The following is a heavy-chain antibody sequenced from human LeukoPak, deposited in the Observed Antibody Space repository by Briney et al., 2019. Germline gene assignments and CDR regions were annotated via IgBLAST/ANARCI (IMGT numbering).Heavy chain of an antibody. CDR1: GFTFNTYW. V-gene: IGHV3-74*01. Sequence: GGSLRLSCAASGFTFNTYWMHWVRQAPGKGLVWVSRIRSDGSSTSYADSVRGRFTISRDNSKNTLYLQMNSLRAEDTAVYYCARARLEYRSGWYYFNYWGQGTLVTVSS. CDR3: ARARLEYRSGWYYFNY. CDR2: IRSDGSST. J-gene: IGHJ4*02. D-gene: IGHD6-19*01.